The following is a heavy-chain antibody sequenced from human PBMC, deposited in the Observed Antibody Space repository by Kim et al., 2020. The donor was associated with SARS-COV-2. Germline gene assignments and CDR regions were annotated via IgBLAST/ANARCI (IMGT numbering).Heavy chain of an antibody. J-gene: IGHJ4*02. V-gene: IGHV1-3*01. D-gene: IGHD3-10*01. CDR1: GYTFTSYA. Sequence: ASVKVSCKASGYTFTSYAMHWVRQAPGQRLEWMGWINAGNGNTKYSQKFQGRVTITRDTSASTAYMELSSLRSEDTAVYYCALEGGFYYGSGSYYNWGQGTLVTVSS. CDR3: ALEGGFYYGSGSYYN. CDR2: INAGNGNT.